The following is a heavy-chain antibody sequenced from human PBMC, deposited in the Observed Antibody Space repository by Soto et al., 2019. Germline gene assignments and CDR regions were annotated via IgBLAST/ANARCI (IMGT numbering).Heavy chain of an antibody. J-gene: IGHJ3*02. Sequence: GASVKVSCKASGYTFTSYGISWVRQAPGQGLEWMGWISAYNGNTNYAQKLQGRVTMTTDTSTSTAYMELRSLRSDDTAVYYCARDRGGDILTGYYTGGAFDIWGQGTMVTVS. V-gene: IGHV1-18*04. CDR1: GYTFTSYG. CDR3: ARDRGGDILTGYYTGGAFDI. CDR2: ISAYNGNT. D-gene: IGHD3-9*01.